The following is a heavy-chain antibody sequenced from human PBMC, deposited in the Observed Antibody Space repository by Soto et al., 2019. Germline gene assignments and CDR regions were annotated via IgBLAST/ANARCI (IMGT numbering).Heavy chain of an antibody. CDR3: ASLLQYGDYRYLGTYFDY. CDR2: IYYSGST. Sequence: QVQLQESGPGLVKPSQTLFLTCTVSGGSISSGGYYWSWIRQHPGKGLEWIGYIYYSGSTYYNPSLKSRVTISVDTSKNQFSLKLSSVTAADTAVYYCASLLQYGDYRYLGTYFDYWGQGTLVTVSS. J-gene: IGHJ4*02. V-gene: IGHV4-31*03. CDR1: GGSISSGGYY. D-gene: IGHD4-17*01.